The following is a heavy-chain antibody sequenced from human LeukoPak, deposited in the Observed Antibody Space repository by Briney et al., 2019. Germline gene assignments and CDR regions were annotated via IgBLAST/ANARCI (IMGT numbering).Heavy chain of an antibody. CDR3: ARGREDGSGFRVYYFDY. CDR2: IYHSGST. V-gene: IGHV4-30-2*01. Sequence: SETLSLTCTVSGGSISSGGYYWSWIRQHPGKGLEWIGYIYHSGSTYYNPSLKSRVTISVDRSKNQFSLKLSSVTAADTAVYYCARGREDGSGFRVYYFDYWGQGTLVTVSS. D-gene: IGHD3-10*01. J-gene: IGHJ4*02. CDR1: GGSISSGGYY.